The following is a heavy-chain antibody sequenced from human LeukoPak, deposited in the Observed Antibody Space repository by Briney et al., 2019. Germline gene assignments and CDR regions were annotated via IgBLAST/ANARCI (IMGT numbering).Heavy chain of an antibody. D-gene: IGHD3-10*01. Sequence: GGSLRLSCAASGFPSRTYAMNWVREAPGKGLEWVSGISGGGDSTYYADSAKGRFTISRDNSKNTLYLQMNSLRVEDTAVYYCAKGQISMVRGVILDPDYWGQGTLVTVSS. V-gene: IGHV3-23*01. CDR3: AKGQISMVRGVILDPDY. J-gene: IGHJ4*02. CDR2: ISGGGDST. CDR1: GFPSRTYA.